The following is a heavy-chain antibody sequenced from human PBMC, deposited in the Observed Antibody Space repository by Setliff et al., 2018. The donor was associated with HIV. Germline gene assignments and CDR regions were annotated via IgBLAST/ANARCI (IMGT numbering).Heavy chain of an antibody. CDR3: VRDRGGKDNVH. CDR2: INPNSGAT. Sequence: ASVKVSCKASGYTFSDYYVHWMRQAPGEGLEWMGWINPNSGATNYAQKFQGRVTMTRDTSISTAYMDPNSLRSDDTALYYCVRDRGGKDNVHWGQGTLVTVSS. D-gene: IGHD1-26*01. J-gene: IGHJ4*02. V-gene: IGHV1-2*02. CDR1: GYTFSDYY.